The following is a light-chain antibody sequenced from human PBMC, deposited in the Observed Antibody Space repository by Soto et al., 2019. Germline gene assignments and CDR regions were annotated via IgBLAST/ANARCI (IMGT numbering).Light chain of an antibody. CDR1: SSDVGGYNY. CDR2: EVT. V-gene: IGLV2-8*01. CDR3: SSYAGSNNWYV. J-gene: IGLJ6*01. Sequence: QSVLTQPPSASGSPGQSVTISCTGTSSDVGGYNYVSWYQQNPGQAPKLIIFEVTKRPSGVPDRFSGSKSGNTASLTVSGLQAEDEAEYSCSSYAGSNNWYVFGTGTQLTVL.